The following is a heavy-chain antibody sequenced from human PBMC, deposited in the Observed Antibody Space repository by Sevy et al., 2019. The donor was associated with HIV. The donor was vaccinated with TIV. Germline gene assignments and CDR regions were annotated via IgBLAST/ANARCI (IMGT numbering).Heavy chain of an antibody. CDR3: AGGSGRYNDAFDI. J-gene: IGHJ3*02. CDR1: GFTFSNYY. Sequence: GGSLRLSCAASGFTFSNYYMSWIRQAPGKGLEWVSYISSLSSYTNFADSVKGRFTISRDNAKKPLYLQMKSLRAEDTAVYYCAGGSGRYNDAFDIWGQGTMVTVSS. CDR2: ISSLSSYT. V-gene: IGHV3-11*06. D-gene: IGHD1-26*01.